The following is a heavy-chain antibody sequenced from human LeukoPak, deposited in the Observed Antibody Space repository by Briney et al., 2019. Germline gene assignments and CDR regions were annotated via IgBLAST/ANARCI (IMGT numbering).Heavy chain of an antibody. CDR1: GGSISSFY. J-gene: IGHJ4*02. CDR3: ARDSAPSDWNYDY. Sequence: SETLSLTCTVSGGSISSFYWSWIRQPAGKGLEWIGRIYSSGTTNYNPSLKSRLTTSVDTSKNQFSLKLSSVTAADTAVYYCARDSAPSDWNYDYWGQGTLVTVSS. V-gene: IGHV4-4*07. CDR2: IYSSGTT. D-gene: IGHD1-7*01.